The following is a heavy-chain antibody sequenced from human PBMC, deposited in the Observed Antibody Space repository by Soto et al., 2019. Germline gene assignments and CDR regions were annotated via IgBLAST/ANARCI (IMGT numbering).Heavy chain of an antibody. V-gene: IGHV1-3*01. CDR2: INAGNGNT. J-gene: IGHJ4*02. Sequence: GASVKVSCKASGYTFTSYAMHWVRQAPGQRLEWMGWINAGNGNTKYSQKFQGRVTITRDTSASTAYMELSSLRSEDTAVYYCARDLTKALRYFDWLGIPFDYWGQGTPVTVSS. CDR3: ARDLTKALRYFDWLGIPFDY. CDR1: GYTFTSYA. D-gene: IGHD3-9*01.